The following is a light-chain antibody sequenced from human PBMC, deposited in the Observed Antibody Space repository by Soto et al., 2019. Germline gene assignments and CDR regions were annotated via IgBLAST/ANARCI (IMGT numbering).Light chain of an antibody. Sequence: DIVMTQSPDSLAVSLGERATINCKSSQSVLYSSNNKNYLAWYQQKPGQPPKLLIYWASTRESGVPDRFSGSGSVTDFTLTISSLQAEDVAVYYCQQYHSTPRTFGQGTKVEIK. V-gene: IGKV4-1*01. CDR2: WAS. CDR3: QQYHSTPRT. J-gene: IGKJ1*01. CDR1: QSVLYSSNNKNY.